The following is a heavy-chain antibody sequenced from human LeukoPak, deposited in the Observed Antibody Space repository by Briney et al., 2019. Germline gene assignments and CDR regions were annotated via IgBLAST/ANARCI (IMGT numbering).Heavy chain of an antibody. J-gene: IGHJ4*02. V-gene: IGHV4-30-2*01. Sequence: SETLSLTCAVSGGSISSGGYSWSWIRQPPGKGLEWIGYINHSGSTNYNPSLKSRVTISVDTSKNHFSLKLSSVTAADTAVYYCARGVGSSDQINDNWGQGTLVTVSS. CDR1: GGSISSGGYS. D-gene: IGHD6-6*01. CDR3: ARGVGSSDQINDN. CDR2: INHSGST.